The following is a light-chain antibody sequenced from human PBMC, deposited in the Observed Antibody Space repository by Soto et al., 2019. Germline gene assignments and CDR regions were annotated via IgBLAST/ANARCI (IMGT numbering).Light chain of an antibody. J-gene: IGLJ2*01. V-gene: IGLV1-40*01. CDR1: SSNIGAGYD. CDR3: QSYDSSLSGSAEV. CDR2: GNS. Sequence: QPVLTQPPSVSGAPGQRVTISCTGSSSNIGAGYDVHWYQQLPGTAPKLLIYGNSNRPSGVPDRFSGSKSGTSASLAITGLQAEDEADYYCQSYDSSLSGSAEVFGGGTKLTVL.